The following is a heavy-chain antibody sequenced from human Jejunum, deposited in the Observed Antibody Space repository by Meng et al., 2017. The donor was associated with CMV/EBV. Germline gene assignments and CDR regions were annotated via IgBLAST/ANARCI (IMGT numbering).Heavy chain of an antibody. D-gene: IGHD2-2*01. Sequence: YSFTDYYLHWVRQAPGQGLEWMGRINPNSGDTYFALKFQGRVTMTRDTPINTAYMELSSLRSDDTALYYCAIIGYCSSITCSEIGDYWGQGTLVTVSS. J-gene: IGHJ4*02. CDR3: AIIGYCSSITCSEIGDY. V-gene: IGHV1-2*06. CDR2: INPNSGDT. CDR1: YSFTDYY.